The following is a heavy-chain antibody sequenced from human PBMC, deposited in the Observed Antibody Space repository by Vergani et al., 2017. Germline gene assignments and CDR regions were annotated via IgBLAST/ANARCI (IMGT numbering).Heavy chain of an antibody. CDR1: GASIRSSNYY. V-gene: IGHV4-39*01. Sequence: QLQLQESGPGLVKPSATLSLTCSVSGASIRSSNYYWGWIRQPPGKGLEWIASIYYSRITYYNPSLKSRVTISVDTSKNQFSLKLSSVTAADTAVYFCARHSTVEWLVKLGWIDPWGQGILVTVSS. D-gene: IGHD6-19*01. J-gene: IGHJ5*02. CDR2: IYYSRIT. CDR3: ARHSTVEWLVKLGWIDP.